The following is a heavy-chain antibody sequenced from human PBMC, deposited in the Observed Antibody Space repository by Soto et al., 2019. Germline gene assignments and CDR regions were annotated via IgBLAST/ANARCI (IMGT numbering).Heavy chain of an antibody. J-gene: IGHJ4*02. CDR2: IGTNGGST. V-gene: IGHV3-64D*06. Sequence: GGSLRLSCSASGFTFSSYSIHWVRQAPGKGLEYVSSIGTNGGSTFYADSVKGRFTISRDNSKNTLYLQMNSLRDEDTAEYYCVKPQDYYIDRTAYYPVWGPGTLVTVSS. CDR3: VKPQDYYIDRTAYYPV. D-gene: IGHD3-22*01. CDR1: GFTFSSYS.